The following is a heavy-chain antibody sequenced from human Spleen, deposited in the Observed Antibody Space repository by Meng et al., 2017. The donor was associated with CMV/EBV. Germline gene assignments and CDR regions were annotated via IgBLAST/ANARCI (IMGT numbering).Heavy chain of an antibody. Sequence: SETLSLTCSVSGGSVSSGSYYWNWIRQPPGKGLEWIGYIYYSGSIKYNPSLKSRVTISRDTSKNQFSLNLNSVTAADTAVYFCATSGGFYYYGMDVWGQGTTVTVSS. V-gene: IGHV4-61*01. D-gene: IGHD2-15*01. J-gene: IGHJ6*02. CDR1: GGSVSSGSYY. CDR2: IYYSGSI. CDR3: ATSGGFYYYGMDV.